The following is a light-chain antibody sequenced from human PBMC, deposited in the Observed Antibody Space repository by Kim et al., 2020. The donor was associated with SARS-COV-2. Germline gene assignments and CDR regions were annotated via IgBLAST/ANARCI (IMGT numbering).Light chain of an antibody. CDR3: QQYLTYPLT. CDR2: KAS. CDR1: QTIMSF. J-gene: IGKJ4*01. V-gene: IGKV1-5*03. Sequence: SVGHRVTITCRASQTIMSFLAWYQQKPGKAPRMLIYKASTLESGVPSRFSGSESGTQFTLTISSLQPDDSAAYYCQQYLTYPLTFGGGTKVDIK.